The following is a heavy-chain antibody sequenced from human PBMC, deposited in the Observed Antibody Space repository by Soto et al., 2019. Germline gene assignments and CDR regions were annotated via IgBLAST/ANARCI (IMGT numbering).Heavy chain of an antibody. CDR1: GGSVSSGSYY. CDR2: IYYSGST. CDR3: ARDRHSSSSGYVV. D-gene: IGHD6-6*01. Sequence: KPAETLSLTCTVSGGSVSSGSYYWIWIRHPPGKGLEWIGYIYYSGSTNYNPSLKSRVTISVDTSKNQFSLKLSSVTAADTAVYYCARDRHSSSSGYVVWGQGTTVTVSS. V-gene: IGHV4-61*01. J-gene: IGHJ6*02.